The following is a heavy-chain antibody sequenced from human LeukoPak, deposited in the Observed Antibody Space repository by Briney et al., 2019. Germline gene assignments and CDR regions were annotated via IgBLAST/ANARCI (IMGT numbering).Heavy chain of an antibody. CDR1: GFTFSSYA. D-gene: IGHD2-15*01. V-gene: IGHV3-23*01. Sequence: GGSLRLSCVASGFTFSSYAMSWVRQAPGKGLEWVSAISGSGGSTYYADSVKGRFTISRDNSKNTLYLQMNSLRAEDTAVYYCAKHRVVVVAAWTYWGQGTLVTVSS. J-gene: IGHJ4*02. CDR2: ISGSGGST. CDR3: AKHRVVVVAAWTY.